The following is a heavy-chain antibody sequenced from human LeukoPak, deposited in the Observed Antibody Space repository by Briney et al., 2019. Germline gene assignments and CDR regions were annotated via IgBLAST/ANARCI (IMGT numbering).Heavy chain of an antibody. D-gene: IGHD2/OR15-2a*01. CDR2: IYYSGST. Sequence: PSETLSLTCTVSGGSVSSGSYYWSWIRQPPGKGLEWIGYIYYSGSTNYNPSLKSRVTISLDTSKNQFSLKLSSVTAADTAVYYCASSLSGAFDYWGQGTLVTVSS. CDR3: ASSLSGAFDY. CDR1: GGSVSSGSYY. J-gene: IGHJ4*02. V-gene: IGHV4-61*01.